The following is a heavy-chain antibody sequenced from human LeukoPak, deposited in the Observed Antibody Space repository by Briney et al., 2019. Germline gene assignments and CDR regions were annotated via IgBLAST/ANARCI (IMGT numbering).Heavy chain of an antibody. Sequence: GGSLRLSCAASGFTFSSYWMSWVRQAPGKGLEWVAFIRYDGSNKYYADSVKGRFTISRDNSKNTLYLQMNSLRAEDTAVYYCAKDASGSYTYYFDYWGQGTLVTVSS. CDR3: AKDASGSYTYYFDY. CDR2: IRYDGSNK. J-gene: IGHJ4*02. CDR1: GFTFSSYW. V-gene: IGHV3-30*02. D-gene: IGHD1-26*01.